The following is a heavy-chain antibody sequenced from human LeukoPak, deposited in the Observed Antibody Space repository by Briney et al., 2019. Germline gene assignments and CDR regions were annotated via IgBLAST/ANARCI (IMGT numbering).Heavy chain of an antibody. Sequence: ASVKVSCKASGGTFSSYAISWVRQAPGQGLEWMGWISAYNGNTNYAQKLQGRVTMTTDTSTSTAYMELRSLRSDDTAVYYCAREGGFVVVGDTALDYWGQGTLVTVSS. CDR3: AREGGFVVVGDTALDY. CDR2: ISAYNGNT. D-gene: IGHD2-2*01. J-gene: IGHJ4*02. V-gene: IGHV1-18*01. CDR1: GGTFSSYA.